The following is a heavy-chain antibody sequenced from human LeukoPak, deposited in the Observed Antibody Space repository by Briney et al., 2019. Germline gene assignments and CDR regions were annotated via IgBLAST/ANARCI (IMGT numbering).Heavy chain of an antibody. V-gene: IGHV4-39*07. CDR2: IYYSGSA. CDR1: GDSISSSSHY. J-gene: IGHJ4*02. D-gene: IGHD2-2*01. Sequence: KPSETLSLTCTVSGDSISSSSHYWGWIRQPPGKGLEWIGSIYYSGSALYNPSLKSRVTISADTSKNQLSLRLSSVTAADTAVYYCAKESLRVVPSATFDYWGQGTLVTVSS. CDR3: AKESLRVVPSATFDY.